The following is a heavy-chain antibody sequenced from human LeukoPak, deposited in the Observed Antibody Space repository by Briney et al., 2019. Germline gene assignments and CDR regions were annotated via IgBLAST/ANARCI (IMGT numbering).Heavy chain of an antibody. D-gene: IGHD6-13*01. CDR3: AQSLGSSNWIGNWFDP. J-gene: IGHJ5*02. CDR1: GGSISSSSHS. CDR2: IYYAGRT. Sequence: SETLSLTCTVSGGSISSSSHSWGWIRQPPGKGLEWTGSIYYAGRTYYNPSLKSRVTISVDTSKNQFSLKLSSVTAADTAVYYCAQSLGSSNWIGNWFDPWGQGTLVTVSS. V-gene: IGHV4-39*01.